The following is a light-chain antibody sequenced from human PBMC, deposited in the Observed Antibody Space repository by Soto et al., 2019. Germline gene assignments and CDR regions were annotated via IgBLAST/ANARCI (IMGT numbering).Light chain of an antibody. Sequence: QSVLTQPPSVSGAPGQRVTISCTGSSSNIGAGYDVHWYQQFPGTAPKLLIYANNNRPSGVPDRFSASKSGTSASLAITGLQADDEAEYYCQSSETNRRGVFGTGTKLTVL. CDR2: ANN. CDR1: SSNIGAGYD. CDR3: QSSETNRRGV. J-gene: IGLJ1*01. V-gene: IGLV1-40*01.